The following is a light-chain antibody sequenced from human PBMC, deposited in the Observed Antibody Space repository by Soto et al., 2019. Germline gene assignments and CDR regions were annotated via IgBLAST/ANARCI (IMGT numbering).Light chain of an antibody. Sequence: DIQMTQSPSTLSASVGHRVTITCRASQTISTWLAWYQQKPGKAPKLLIYDASTLESGVPSRFSGSGSGTEFTLTINSLQPDDFASYYCQQYKSYSITFGQGTRLE. CDR3: QQYKSYSIT. J-gene: IGKJ5*01. CDR2: DAS. V-gene: IGKV1-5*01. CDR1: QTISTW.